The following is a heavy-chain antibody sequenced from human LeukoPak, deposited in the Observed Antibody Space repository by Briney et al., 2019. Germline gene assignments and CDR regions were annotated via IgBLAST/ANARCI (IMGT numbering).Heavy chain of an antibody. CDR2: ISSSGSTM. D-gene: IGHD1-26*01. J-gene: IGHJ4*02. CDR1: GLTVSSNY. V-gene: IGHV3-48*03. Sequence: GGSLRLSCAASGLTVSSNYMNWVRQAPGKGLEWVSFISSSGSTMYYADSVKGRFTISRDNAKNSLYLQMNSLRAEDTAVYYCARDEVGATTEFDYWGQGTLVTVSS. CDR3: ARDEVGATTEFDY.